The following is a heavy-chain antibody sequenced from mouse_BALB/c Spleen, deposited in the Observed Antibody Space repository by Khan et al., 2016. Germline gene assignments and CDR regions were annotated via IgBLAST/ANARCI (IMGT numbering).Heavy chain of an antibody. CDR1: GFTFSSYG. D-gene: IGHD1-2*01. J-gene: IGHJ2*01. V-gene: IGHV5-6-3*01. CDR3: ARGIYYGYYFDY. CDR2: INSNGGST. Sequence: EVELVESGGGLVQPGGSLKLSCAASGFTFSSYGMSWVRQTPDKRLELVATINSNGGSTYYPDSVKGRFTISRDNAKNTLYLQMSSLKSEDTAMYSCARGIYYGYYFDYWGQGTTLTVSS.